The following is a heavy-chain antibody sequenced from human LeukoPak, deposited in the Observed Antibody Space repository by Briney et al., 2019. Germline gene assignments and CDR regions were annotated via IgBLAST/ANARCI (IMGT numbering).Heavy chain of an antibody. CDR2: ISFDGGLI. V-gene: IGHV3-9*01. J-gene: IGHJ4*02. CDR3: AKDRFFGVLYFFDF. D-gene: IGHD3-3*01. CDR1: GFSIKDYA. Sequence: GRSLRLSCAGSGFSIKDYAMHWARQAPGKGLEWVSGISFDGGLIGYADSVKGRFTISRDNAKNSLYLHMDSLRGEDTAFYFCAKDRFFGVLYFFDFWGPGTLVTVSS.